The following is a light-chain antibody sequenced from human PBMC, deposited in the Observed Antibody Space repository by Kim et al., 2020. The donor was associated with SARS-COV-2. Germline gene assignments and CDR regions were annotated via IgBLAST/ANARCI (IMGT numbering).Light chain of an antibody. Sequence: EIVVTQSPATLSVSPGEGATLSCRASQSVTSKLAWYQQRPGQPPRLLIYDASTRATGIPARFSGSGSGTEFILTISSLQSEDSAIYVCQQYSSGQRTFGQGTKLEI. CDR1: QSVTSK. CDR2: DAS. CDR3: QQYSSGQRT. J-gene: IGKJ2*01. V-gene: IGKV3-15*01.